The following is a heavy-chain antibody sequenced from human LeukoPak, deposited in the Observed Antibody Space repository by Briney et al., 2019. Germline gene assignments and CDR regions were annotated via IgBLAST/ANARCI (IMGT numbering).Heavy chain of an antibody. CDR2: INPSGGST. D-gene: IGHD3-22*01. CDR3: AREFYYESSAYGFEY. V-gene: IGHV1-46*01. CDR1: GYTFSSYS. Sequence: ASVKVSCKASGYTFSSYSMHWVRQAPGQGLEWMGIINPSGGSTSYAQKFQGRVTMTRDTSTSTVYMELSSLRSEDTAVYYCAREFYYESSAYGFEYWGQGTLVTASS. J-gene: IGHJ4*02.